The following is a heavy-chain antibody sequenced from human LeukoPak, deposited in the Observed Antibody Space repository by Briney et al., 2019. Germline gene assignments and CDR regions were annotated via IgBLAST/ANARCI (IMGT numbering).Heavy chain of an antibody. D-gene: IGHD1-26*01. V-gene: IGHV3-30-3*01. Sequence: GGSLRLSCAASGFTFSNYTMHWVRQAPGKGLEWVAFISYDGSDKYSAGSVKGRFTISRDNSRNTLYLQMDSLRAEDTAVYHCARDSGSYLQPTDYWGQGTLVTVSS. CDR3: ARDSGSYLQPTDY. J-gene: IGHJ4*02. CDR2: ISYDGSDK. CDR1: GFTFSNYT.